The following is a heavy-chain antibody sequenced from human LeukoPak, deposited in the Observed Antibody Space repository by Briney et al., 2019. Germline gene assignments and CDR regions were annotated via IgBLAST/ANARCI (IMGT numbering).Heavy chain of an antibody. CDR3: AKDPNGDYVGAFDS. CDR1: GFTSSNYA. Sequence: PGGSLRLSCAASGFTSSNYAMSWVRQAPGKGLEWVSGINVSGGSTFYADSVRGRFTISRDNSKNTLYLQMNSLRAEDTAVYYCAKDPNGDYVGAFDSWGQGTMVTVSS. V-gene: IGHV3-23*01. CDR2: INVSGGST. J-gene: IGHJ3*02. D-gene: IGHD4-17*01.